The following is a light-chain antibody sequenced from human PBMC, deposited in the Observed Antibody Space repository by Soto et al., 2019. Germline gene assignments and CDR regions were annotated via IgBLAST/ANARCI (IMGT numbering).Light chain of an antibody. Sequence: DIQMTQSPSSLSASVGDRVTITCRASQSISSYLNWYQQKEGKAPKFLIYAASTLQSGVPSRFSGSGSGTDFTLTISNLQPEDFATYYCQQSYSTPRTFGPGTKVDIK. CDR1: QSISSY. CDR2: AAS. J-gene: IGKJ3*01. CDR3: QQSYSTPRT. V-gene: IGKV1-39*01.